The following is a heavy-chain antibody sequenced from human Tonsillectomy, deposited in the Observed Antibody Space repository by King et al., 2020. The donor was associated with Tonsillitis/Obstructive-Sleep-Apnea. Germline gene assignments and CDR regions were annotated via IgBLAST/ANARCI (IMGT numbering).Heavy chain of an antibody. CDR2: IDHSGST. Sequence: VQLQQWGAGLLKPSETLSLTCAVYGGSFSGYYWSWIRQPPGKGLEWIGEIDHSGSTNYNPSLKSRVTISVDTSTNQLSLQLSSVTAADTAVCYCAREGSTGWYDYWGQGTLVTVSS. CDR3: AREGSTGWYDY. J-gene: IGHJ4*02. V-gene: IGHV4-34*01. CDR1: GGSFSGYY. D-gene: IGHD6-19*01.